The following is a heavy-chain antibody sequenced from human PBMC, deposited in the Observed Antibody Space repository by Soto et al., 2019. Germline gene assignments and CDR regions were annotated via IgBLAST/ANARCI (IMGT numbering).Heavy chain of an antibody. CDR3: ARGYYDTNGQSNTFDI. Sequence: SETLSITCTVSGAAISSCYWSWIRQSPGKRLEWIGYVYYSGSTKYNPSLKSRVTISVDTSKNQFSLKLSSVTAADTAVYYCARGYYDTNGQSNTFDIWGQGTMVT. J-gene: IGHJ3*02. V-gene: IGHV4-59*01. CDR2: VYYSGST. CDR1: GAAISSCY. D-gene: IGHD2-8*01.